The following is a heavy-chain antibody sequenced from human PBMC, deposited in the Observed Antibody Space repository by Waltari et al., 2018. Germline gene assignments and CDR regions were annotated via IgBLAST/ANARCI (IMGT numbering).Heavy chain of an antibody. CDR3: ARRENYNVWRDSFDV. CDR1: GVSISRSNYY. D-gene: IGHD3-16*01. V-gene: IGHV4-39*07. J-gene: IGHJ3*01. Sequence: QQHLQESGPGLVKPSETLSLTCTVSGVSISRSNYYWGWIRQPPGKGLEWIGQISESGSTSYNPSLKSRVTLSVDTSRNQISLNLYSVTDADAAVDYWARRENYNVWRDSFDVWGQGTVVTVSS. CDR2: ISESGST.